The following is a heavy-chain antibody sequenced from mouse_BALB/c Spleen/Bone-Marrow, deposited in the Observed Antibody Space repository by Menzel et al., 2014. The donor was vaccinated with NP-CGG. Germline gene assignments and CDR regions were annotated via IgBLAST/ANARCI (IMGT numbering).Heavy chain of an antibody. J-gene: IGHJ3*01. CDR3: AREARTGAWFAY. V-gene: IGHV1-4*01. D-gene: IGHD4-1*01. CDR2: IVPSCDYT. Sequence: QVQLQQSGAELARPGASVKMSCKASGYTFTNYTMQWIRQRPGQGLEWIGYIVPSCDYTNYNQNFKDKATLTADKSSSTAYMQLNSLTSEDFAVYYCAREARTGAWFAYWGQGTLVTVSA. CDR1: GYTFTNYT.